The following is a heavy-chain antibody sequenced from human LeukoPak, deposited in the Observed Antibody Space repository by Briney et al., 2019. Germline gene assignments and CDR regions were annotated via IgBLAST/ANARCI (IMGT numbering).Heavy chain of an antibody. D-gene: IGHD3-22*01. CDR2: ISGSGTTI. CDR3: ARSHSSGYSHFEY. J-gene: IGHJ4*02. CDR1: GFTFSSYE. V-gene: IGHV3-48*03. Sequence: HPGGSLRLSCAASGFTFSSYEMNWVRQAPGKGLDWVSYISGSGTTIYYADSVKGRFTISRDNAKNSLYLQMNSLRAEDTAVYYCARSHSSGYSHFEYWGQGTLVTVSS.